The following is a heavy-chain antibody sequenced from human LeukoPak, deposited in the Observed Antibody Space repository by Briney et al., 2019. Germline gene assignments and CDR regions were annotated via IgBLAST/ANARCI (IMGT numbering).Heavy chain of an antibody. Sequence: PSETLSLTCTVSGGSISSYYWSWIRQPAGKGLEWIERIYTSGSTNYNPSLESRVTMSVDTSKNQFPLKLSSVTAADSAVYYCARSPLGSLSYFYYYYYMDVWGKGTTVTVSS. CDR1: GGSISSYY. V-gene: IGHV4-4*07. CDR3: ARSPLGSLSYFYYYYYMDV. CDR2: IYTSGST. D-gene: IGHD1-26*01. J-gene: IGHJ6*03.